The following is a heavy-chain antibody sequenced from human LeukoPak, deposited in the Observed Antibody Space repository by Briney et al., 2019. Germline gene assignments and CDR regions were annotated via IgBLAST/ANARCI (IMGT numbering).Heavy chain of an antibody. V-gene: IGHV3-74*01. CDR2: INSDGSST. D-gene: IGHD1-26*01. Sequence: GGSLRHSRAASGFTFSTNWMHWVRPAPGKGLVWVSRINSDGSSTNYADSVKGPFTISRDNAQSTLYLQICILRAEDTPLYYIVRAYSGNYYNWFDPWGQGTLVTVSS. CDR1: GFTFSTNW. J-gene: IGHJ5*02. CDR3: VRAYSGNYYNWFDP.